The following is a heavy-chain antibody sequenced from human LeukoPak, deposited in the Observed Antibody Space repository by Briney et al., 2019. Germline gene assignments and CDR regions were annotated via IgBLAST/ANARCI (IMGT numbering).Heavy chain of an antibody. D-gene: IGHD3-10*01. CDR1: GYTFTGYY. CDR2: INPNSGGT. V-gene: IGHV1-2*06. Sequence: ASVKVSCKASGYTFTGYYMHWMRQAPGQRLEWMGRINPNSGGTNYAQKFQGRVTMTRDTSISTAYMELSRLRSDDTAVYYCARDLLLWFGELSEDSYWGQGTLVTVSS. J-gene: IGHJ4*02. CDR3: ARDLLLWFGELSEDSY.